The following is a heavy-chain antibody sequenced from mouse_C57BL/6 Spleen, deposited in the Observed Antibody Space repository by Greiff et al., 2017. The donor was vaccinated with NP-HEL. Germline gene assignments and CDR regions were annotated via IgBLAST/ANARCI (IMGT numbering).Heavy chain of an antibody. J-gene: IGHJ4*01. D-gene: IGHD1-1*01. Sequence: QVQLQQPGAELVKPGASVKMSCKASGYTFTSYWITWVKQRPGQGLEWIGDIYPGSGSTNYNEKFKSKATLTVDTSSSTAYMQLSSLTSEDSAVYYCARGLLRTRAMDYWGQGTSVTVSS. V-gene: IGHV1-55*01. CDR1: GYTFTSYW. CDR3: ARGLLRTRAMDY. CDR2: IYPGSGST.